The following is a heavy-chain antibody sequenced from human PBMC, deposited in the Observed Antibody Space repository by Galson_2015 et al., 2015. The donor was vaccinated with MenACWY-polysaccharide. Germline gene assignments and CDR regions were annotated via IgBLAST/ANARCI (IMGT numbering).Heavy chain of an antibody. Sequence: SVKVSCKAAGYTFTNSAINWVRQAPGQGLEWMEWINTNTGNPTYAQGFTGRFVFSLDTSVSTTYLQVSSLKAEDTAVCYCARAGITMPNSRDAFDIWGQGTLVTVSS. V-gene: IGHV7-4-1*02. CDR2: INTNTGNP. D-gene: IGHD3-10*01. CDR1: GYTFTNSA. CDR3: ARAGITMPNSRDAFDI. J-gene: IGHJ3*02.